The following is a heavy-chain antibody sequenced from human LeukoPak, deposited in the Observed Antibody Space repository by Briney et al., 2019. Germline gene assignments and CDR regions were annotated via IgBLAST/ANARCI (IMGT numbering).Heavy chain of an antibody. CDR3: AKAMTKGPPFDY. CDR2: TSDSGGSI. J-gene: IGHJ4*02. CDR1: GFIFRDYA. V-gene: IGHV3-23*01. D-gene: IGHD3-22*01. Sequence: PGGSLRLSCAASGFIFRDYAMSWVRQAPGKGLEWVSATSDSGGSIYYADSVKGRFTISRDNSKNTLYLQMNSLRAEDTAVYYCAKAMTKGPPFDYWGQGTLVTVSS.